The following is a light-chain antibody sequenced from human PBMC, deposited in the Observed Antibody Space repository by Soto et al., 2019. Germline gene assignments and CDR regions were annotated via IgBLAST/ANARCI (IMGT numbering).Light chain of an antibody. CDR2: GAS. Sequence: EIVLTQSPGTLSLSPGERATLSCRASQSVSSSHLAWYQQKPGQAPRLLIYGASSRATCIPDRFSGSGSGTDFTLTISRLEPEDFAVYYCQQYGSSPWTFGQGTKVEIK. CDR1: QSVSSSH. CDR3: QQYGSSPWT. V-gene: IGKV3-20*01. J-gene: IGKJ1*01.